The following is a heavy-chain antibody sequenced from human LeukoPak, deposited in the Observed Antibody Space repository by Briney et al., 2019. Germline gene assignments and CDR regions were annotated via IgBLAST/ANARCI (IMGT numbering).Heavy chain of an antibody. V-gene: IGHV3-23*01. CDR1: GFTFSSYA. D-gene: IGHD5-18*01. Sequence: GGSLRLSCAASGFTFSSYAMSWVRQAPGKGLEWVSAISGSDGSTYYADSVKGRFTISRDNSKNTLYLQMNSLRAEDTAVYYCAKGGYSYGSRRVFDYWGQGTLVTVSS. CDR3: AKGGYSYGSRRVFDY. J-gene: IGHJ4*02. CDR2: ISGSDGST.